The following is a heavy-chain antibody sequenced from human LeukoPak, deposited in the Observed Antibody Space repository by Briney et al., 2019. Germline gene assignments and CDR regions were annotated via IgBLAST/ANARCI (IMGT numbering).Heavy chain of an antibody. J-gene: IGHJ4*02. CDR2: ISNDGTTI. CDR3: ARGRYSYGYYDY. D-gene: IGHD5-18*01. CDR1: GFTFSDHY. Sequence: TGGSLRLSCVASGFTFSDHYMSWIRQAPGKGLEWLSYISNDGTTIYYADSVKGRFTISRDNAKNSLHLQMNSLRAEDTAVYYCARGRYSYGYYDYWGQGTLVTVSS. V-gene: IGHV3-11*04.